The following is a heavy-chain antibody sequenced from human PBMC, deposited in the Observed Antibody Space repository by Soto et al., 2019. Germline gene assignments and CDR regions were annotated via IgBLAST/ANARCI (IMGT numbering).Heavy chain of an antibody. CDR2: IIPIFGTA. CDR1: GGTFSSYA. D-gene: IGHD5-18*01. Sequence: QVQLVQSGAEVKKPGSSVKVSCKASGGTFSSYAISWVRQVPGQGLEWMGGIIPIFGTANYAQKFQGRVTITADESTSTAYMELSSLRSEDTAVYYCARDNSYVDTAMAKAPYYYYGMDVWGQGTTVTVSS. V-gene: IGHV1-69*12. CDR3: ARDNSYVDTAMAKAPYYYYGMDV. J-gene: IGHJ6*02.